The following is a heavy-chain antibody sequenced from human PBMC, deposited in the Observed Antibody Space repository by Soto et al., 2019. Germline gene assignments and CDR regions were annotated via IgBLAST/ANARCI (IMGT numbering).Heavy chain of an antibody. CDR2: ISLYSDGT. Sequence: QVQLVQSGGEVKRPGASVKVSSKTSGYTFSNYGITWVRQAPGQPLEWLGGISLYSDGTNYAQKFQGRLSMTTATSTTTAYMELRSLRSDDTAVYYCARVVPGAEAWFGPWCQGTLVTVSS. V-gene: IGHV1-18*01. D-gene: IGHD2-2*01. CDR1: GYTFSNYG. CDR3: ARVVPGAEAWFGP. J-gene: IGHJ5*02.